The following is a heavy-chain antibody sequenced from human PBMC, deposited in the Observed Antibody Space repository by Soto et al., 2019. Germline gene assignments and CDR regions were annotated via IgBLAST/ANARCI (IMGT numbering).Heavy chain of an antibody. CDR2: ISAYNGNT. J-gene: IGHJ6*02. Sequence: ASVKVSCKASGYTFTSYGISWVRQAPGQGLEWMGWISAYNGNTNYAQKLQGRVTMTTDTSTSTAYMELRSLRSDDTAVYYCARDYMDWRLRILYYYGMDVWGQGTTVTVSS. CDR3: ARDYMDWRLRILYYYGMDV. CDR1: GYTFTSYG. D-gene: IGHD5-12*01. V-gene: IGHV1-18*01.